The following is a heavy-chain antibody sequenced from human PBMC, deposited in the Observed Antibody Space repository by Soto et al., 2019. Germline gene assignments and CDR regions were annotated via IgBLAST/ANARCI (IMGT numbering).Heavy chain of an antibody. CDR3: ARXLNYGLCDY. D-gene: IGHD3-10*01. J-gene: IGHJ4*02. V-gene: IGHV1-18*01. CDR2: ISAHNGNT. CDR1: GYTXTXXG. Sequence: QVQLVQSGAEVKKPGASVKVSCKASGYTXTXXGXXXXXXXXXXGLEWMGWISAHNGNTNYAQKLQGRVTMTTDTXXXXXXXXXXXXXXXXXAXYXCARXLNYGLCDYWGQGTLVTVSS.